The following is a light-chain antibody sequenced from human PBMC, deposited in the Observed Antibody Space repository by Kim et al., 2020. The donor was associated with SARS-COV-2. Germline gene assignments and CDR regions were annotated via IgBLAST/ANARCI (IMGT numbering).Light chain of an antibody. CDR3: QKYNSAPWT. CDR2: AAV. J-gene: IGKJ1*01. V-gene: IGKV1-27*01. Sequence: ASIGDRVTITCRASQDIANSLAWYQQKSGKVPQVLIYAAVTLQSGVPSRFSGSGSGTEFTLTIGSLQTEDVATYYCQKYNSAPWTFGPGTKVDIK. CDR1: QDIANS.